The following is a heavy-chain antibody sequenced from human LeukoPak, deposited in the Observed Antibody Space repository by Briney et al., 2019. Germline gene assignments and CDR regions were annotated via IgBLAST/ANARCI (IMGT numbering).Heavy chain of an antibody. D-gene: IGHD3-10*01. CDR3: ARDHYYGAGTPPGDTFDI. Sequence: GGSLRLSCAASGFTFSSYAMHWVRQAPGKGLEWVALISYDGTDKFYTDSVEGRFTISRENSKNTLYLLMNSLRADDTAQYYCARDHYYGAGTPPGDTFDIWGQGTMVTVSS. V-gene: IGHV3-30-3*01. CDR1: GFTFSSYA. J-gene: IGHJ3*02. CDR2: ISYDGTDK.